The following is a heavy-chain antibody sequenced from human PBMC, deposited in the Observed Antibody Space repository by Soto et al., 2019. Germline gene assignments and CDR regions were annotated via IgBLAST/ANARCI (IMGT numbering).Heavy chain of an antibody. CDR3: AVGDYYHSSGYYFYYYTMDV. CDR2: IYYGGSA. J-gene: IGHJ6*04. D-gene: IGHD3-22*01. CDR1: GGSITGYY. V-gene: IGHV4-59*04. Sequence: SETLSLTCTVSGGSITGYYLSWLRQPPGKGLEWFGYIYYGGSAYYNPSLKSRVTISIDTSRNQFSLKLSSVTAADTAVYYCAVGDYYHSSGYYFYYYTMDVWGKGTTVTVSS.